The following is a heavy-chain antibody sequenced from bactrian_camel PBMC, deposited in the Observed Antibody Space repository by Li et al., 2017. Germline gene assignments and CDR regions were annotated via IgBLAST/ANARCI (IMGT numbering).Heavy chain of an antibody. CDR1: GYTGRTGC. D-gene: IGHD7*01. CDR2: IDNDGSE. V-gene: IGHV3S53*01. J-gene: IGHJ6*01. Sequence: HVQLVESGGGSVEAGGSLRLSCVASGYTGRTGCMGWFRQSSGDQREGVAVIDNDGSEIYVDSVKGRFTISKDNTKNILYLHMSSVKPEDTAVYFCAAGARWDACAPASDFSFRGQGTQVTVS. CDR3: AAGARWDACAPASDFSF.